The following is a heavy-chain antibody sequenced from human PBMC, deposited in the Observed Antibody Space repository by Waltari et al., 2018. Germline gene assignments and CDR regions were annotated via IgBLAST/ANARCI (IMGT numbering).Heavy chain of an antibody. Sequence: QVQLVQSGGGVVQPGRSLRLSCGASGFTFSSYGMHWVRQAPGKGLDWVAVIWYDGSNVYYSDSVKGRFTISRDNSKNTLYLQMNSLRAEDTAVYYCARYFAYYGMDVWGQGTTVTVSS. CDR2: IWYDGSNV. CDR1: GFTFSSYG. V-gene: IGHV3-33*01. CDR3: ARYFAYYGMDV. J-gene: IGHJ6*02. D-gene: IGHD3-9*01.